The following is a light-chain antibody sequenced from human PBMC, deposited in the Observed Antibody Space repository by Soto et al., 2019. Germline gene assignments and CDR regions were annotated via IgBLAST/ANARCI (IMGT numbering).Light chain of an antibody. CDR3: GTWDTGLRAYV. CDR2: DND. Sequence: QSVVTPPPSLSAATGQKVTISCSGSSSSSHIGHHSVSWYQHLPGTAPKLLIYDNDQRPSGIPARFSGSKSATSATLDITGLQTGDEADYYCGTWDTGLRAYVLGTGTKLTVL. J-gene: IGLJ1*01. V-gene: IGLV1-51*01. CDR1: SSSSHIGHHS.